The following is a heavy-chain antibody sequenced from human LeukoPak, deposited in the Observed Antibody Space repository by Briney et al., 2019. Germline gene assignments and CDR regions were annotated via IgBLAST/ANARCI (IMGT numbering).Heavy chain of an antibody. CDR3: ARDVNYDFWSGYYRIFDY. CDR2: IKQDGSEK. Sequence: GGSLRLSCAASGFTFSSYWMSWVRQAPGKGLEWVANIKQDGSEKYYVDSVKGRFTISRDNAKNSLYLQVNSLRAEDTAVYYCARDVNYDFWSGYYRIFDYWGQGTLVTVSS. D-gene: IGHD3-3*01. V-gene: IGHV3-7*01. J-gene: IGHJ4*02. CDR1: GFTFSSYW.